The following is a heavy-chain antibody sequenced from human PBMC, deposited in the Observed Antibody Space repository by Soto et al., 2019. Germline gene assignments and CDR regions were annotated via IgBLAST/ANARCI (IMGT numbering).Heavy chain of an antibody. J-gene: IGHJ5*02. CDR3: ARDPTAVTSRFDP. V-gene: IGHV3-21*01. CDR2: ISSSSSYI. Sequence: EVQLVESGGGLVKPGGSLRLSCAASGFTFSSYSMNWVRQAPGKGLEWVSSISSSSSYIYYEDSVKGRFTISRDNAKNSLYLQMNSLRAEDTAVYYGARDPTAVTSRFDPWGQGTLVTVSS. D-gene: IGHD4-4*01. CDR1: GFTFSSYS.